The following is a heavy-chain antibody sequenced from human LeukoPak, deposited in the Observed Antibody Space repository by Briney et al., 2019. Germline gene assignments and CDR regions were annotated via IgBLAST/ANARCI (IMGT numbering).Heavy chain of an antibody. V-gene: IGHV1-3*01. D-gene: IGHD1-26*01. Sequence: ASVKVSCKASGYTFTSYAMHWVRQAPGQRLEWMGWINAGSGNTKYSQKFQGRVTITRDTSASTAYMELSSLRSEDTAVYYCARVVGGSYSDGYFQHWGQGTLVTVSS. CDR1: GYTFTSYA. CDR3: ARVVGGSYSDGYFQH. J-gene: IGHJ1*01. CDR2: INAGSGNT.